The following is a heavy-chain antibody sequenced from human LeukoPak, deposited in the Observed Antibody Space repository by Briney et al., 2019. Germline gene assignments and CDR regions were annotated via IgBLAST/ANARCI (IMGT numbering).Heavy chain of an antibody. CDR1: GGSINNYY. Sequence: PSETLSLTCTVSGGSINNYYWSWIRQPAGKGLEWIGLIYSSGSTSYNPSLKSRVTMSVDTSKKQFSLRLSSVTAADTAVYYCAGAYCGGDCYSGRAFDIWGQGTMVTVSS. CDR3: AGAYCGGDCYSGRAFDI. D-gene: IGHD2-21*02. J-gene: IGHJ3*02. V-gene: IGHV4-4*07. CDR2: IYSSGST.